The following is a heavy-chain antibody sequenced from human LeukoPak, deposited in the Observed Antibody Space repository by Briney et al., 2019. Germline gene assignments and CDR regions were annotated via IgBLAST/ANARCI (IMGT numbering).Heavy chain of an antibody. Sequence: WAPVKVSCKASGYTFTGYYMHWVRQAPGQGLEWMGWINPNSGGTNYAQKFQGRVTMTRDTSISTAYMELSRLRSDDTAVYYCASPATGEYYFDYWGQGTLVTVSS. CDR3: ASPATGEYYFDY. V-gene: IGHV1-2*02. CDR2: INPNSGGT. D-gene: IGHD2-15*01. CDR1: GYTFTGYY. J-gene: IGHJ4*02.